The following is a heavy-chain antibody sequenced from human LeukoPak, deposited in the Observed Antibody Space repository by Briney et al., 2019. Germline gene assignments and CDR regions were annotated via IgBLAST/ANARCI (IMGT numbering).Heavy chain of an antibody. Sequence: SVKVSCKASGGTFSSCAISWVRQAPGQGLEWMGGIIPIFGTANYAQKFQGRVTITADESTSTAYMELSSLRSEDTAVYYCANSGGGYDAFDYWGQGTLVTVSS. CDR1: GGTFSSCA. J-gene: IGHJ4*02. D-gene: IGHD5-12*01. CDR3: ANSGGGYDAFDY. CDR2: IIPIFGTA. V-gene: IGHV1-69*13.